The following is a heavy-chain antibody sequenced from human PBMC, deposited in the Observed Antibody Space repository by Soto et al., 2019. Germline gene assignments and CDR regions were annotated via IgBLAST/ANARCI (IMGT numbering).Heavy chain of an antibody. CDR2: IKSKTDGGTT. V-gene: IGHV3-15*01. CDR1: GFTFSNAW. Sequence: GGSLRLSCAASGFTFSNAWMSWVRQAPGKGLEWVGRIKSKTDGGTTDYAAPVKGRFTISRDDSKNTLYLQMNSLKTEDTAVYYCKTDGALAAVAGSKYYWGQGTLVTISS. CDR3: KTDGALAAVAGSKYY. J-gene: IGHJ4*02. D-gene: IGHD6-19*01.